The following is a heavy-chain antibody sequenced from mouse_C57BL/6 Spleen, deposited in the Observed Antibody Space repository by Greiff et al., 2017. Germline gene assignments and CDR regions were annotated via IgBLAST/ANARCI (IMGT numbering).Heavy chain of an antibody. Sequence: EVQVVESGGGLVKPGGSLKLSCAASGFTFSSYAMSWVRQTPEKRLEWVATISDGGSYTYYPDNVKGRFTISRDNAKNNLYLQMSHLKSEDTAMYYCARDALGSFYAMDYWGQGTSVTVSS. CDR3: ARDALGSFYAMDY. V-gene: IGHV5-4*01. D-gene: IGHD1-1*01. CDR1: GFTFSSYA. CDR2: ISDGGSYT. J-gene: IGHJ4*01.